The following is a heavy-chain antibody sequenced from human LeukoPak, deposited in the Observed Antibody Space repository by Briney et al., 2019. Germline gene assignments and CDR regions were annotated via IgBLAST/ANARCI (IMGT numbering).Heavy chain of an antibody. CDR3: ARAGQFISARPITFDY. CDR1: GGSISNYY. CDR2: IYYSGST. V-gene: IGHV4-59*01. D-gene: IGHD6-6*01. J-gene: IGHJ4*02. Sequence: KSSETLSLTCTVSGGSISNYYWCWIRQPTGMGLEWIGYIYYSGSTNSNPSLKSRVTISLDTSKNQFSLKLSSVTAADTAVYYCARAGQFISARPITFDYWGQGTLVTVS.